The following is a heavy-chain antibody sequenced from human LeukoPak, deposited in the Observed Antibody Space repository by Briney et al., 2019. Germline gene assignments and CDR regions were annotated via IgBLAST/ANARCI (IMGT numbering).Heavy chain of an antibody. J-gene: IGHJ4*02. CDR3: ARVFPKGWLQFSDY. CDR1: GFTFTNYW. D-gene: IGHD5-24*01. Sequence: GGSLRLSCAASGFTFTNYWMSWVRQAPGKGLEWVANIKQDGSEKHYVDSVEGRFTISRDNAKSSLYLQMNSLRAEDTAVYYCARVFPKGWLQFSDYWGQGTLVTVSS. CDR2: IKQDGSEK. V-gene: IGHV3-7*01.